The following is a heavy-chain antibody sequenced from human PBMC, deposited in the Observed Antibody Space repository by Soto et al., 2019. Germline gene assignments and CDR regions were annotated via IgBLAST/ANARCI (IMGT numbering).Heavy chain of an antibody. CDR2: INAGNGNT. CDR1: GYTFTSYA. Sequence: QVQLVQSGAEVKKPGASVKVSCKASGYTFTSYAMHWVRQAPGQRLEWMGWINAGNGNTKYSQKFQGRVTITRDTSATTAYMELSSLRSEDTAVYYCARVIGGLYYFDSWGQRTLVTVSS. D-gene: IGHD3-16*01. V-gene: IGHV1-3*01. J-gene: IGHJ4*02. CDR3: ARVIGGLYYFDS.